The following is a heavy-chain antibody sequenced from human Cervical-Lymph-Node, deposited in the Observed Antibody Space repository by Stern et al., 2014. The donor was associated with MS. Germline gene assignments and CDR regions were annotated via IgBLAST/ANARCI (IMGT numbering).Heavy chain of an antibody. Sequence: VQLVQSGSEAQKPGSSVKVSCKVSGGTFSTDKISWVRQAPGQGLEWMGAIIPIFGTADYAQRFQDRVTIIADESTSEVHMELSSLRSEDTGVYYCARLGSGYDSSYLDFWGQGTLVTVSS. D-gene: IGHD5-12*01. CDR3: ARLGSGYDSSYLDF. CDR1: GGTFSTDK. CDR2: IIPIFGTA. V-gene: IGHV1-69*01. J-gene: IGHJ4*02.